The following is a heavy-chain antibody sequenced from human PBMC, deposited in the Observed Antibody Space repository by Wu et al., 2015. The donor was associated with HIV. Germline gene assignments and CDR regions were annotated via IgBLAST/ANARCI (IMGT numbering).Heavy chain of an antibody. J-gene: IGHJ4*02. Sequence: QVQLVQSGAEVKKPGASVKVSCKASGYTFTSYYMHWVRQAPGQGLEWMGIINPSGGSTSYAQKFQGRVTMTRDTSTSTVYMELSSLRSEDTAVYYCARDSPPDSSGQNTLDLYWGRGNAGHRLL. D-gene: IGHD3-22*01. V-gene: IGHV1-46*01. CDR2: INPSGGST. CDR3: ARDSPPDSSGQNTLDLY. CDR1: GYTFTSYY.